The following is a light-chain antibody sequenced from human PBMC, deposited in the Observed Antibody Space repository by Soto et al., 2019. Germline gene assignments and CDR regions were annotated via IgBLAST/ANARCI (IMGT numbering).Light chain of an antibody. J-gene: IGLJ3*02. V-gene: IGLV2-11*01. CDR3: CSYSHTSRV. CDR1: SGDIGAYNY. CDR2: DVN. Sequence: QSVLTQPRSVSGSPGQSVTFSCTGTSGDIGAYNYVSWYQFHPVKAPKMIIYDVNKRPSGVPDRFSGSKSGNTASLTISWLQAEDVADYYCCSYSHTSRVFGGGTKLTVL.